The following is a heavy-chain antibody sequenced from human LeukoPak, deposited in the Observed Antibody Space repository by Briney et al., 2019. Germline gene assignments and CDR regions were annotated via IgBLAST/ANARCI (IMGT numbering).Heavy chain of an antibody. CDR1: GGSISSSNYC. V-gene: IGHV4-39*01. CDR3: ARRGFGGYCSGSSCYFAY. CDR2: ICYSGSTYSSGST. Sequence: SETLSLTCTVSGGSISSSNYCGGWNRQPPGKGLEWIGSICYSGSTYSSGSTYYNPSLKSRVTISVDTSNNQFSLKLSSVTAADTAVYYCARRGFGGYCSGSSCYFAYWGQGTLVTVSS. J-gene: IGHJ4*02. D-gene: IGHD2-15*01.